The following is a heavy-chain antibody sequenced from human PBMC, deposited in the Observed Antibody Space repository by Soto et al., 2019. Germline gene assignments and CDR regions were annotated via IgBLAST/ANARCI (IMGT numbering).Heavy chain of an antibody. CDR2: IKQDGSEK. Sequence: GGSLRLSCAASGFIFSSYWMSWVRQAPGKGLEWVANIKQDGSEKYYVDSVKGRFTISRDNAKNSLYLQMNSLRAEDTAVYYCARELELPHFDYWGQGTLVTVSS. V-gene: IGHV3-7*03. CDR1: GFIFSSYW. D-gene: IGHD1-7*01. J-gene: IGHJ4*02. CDR3: ARELELPHFDY.